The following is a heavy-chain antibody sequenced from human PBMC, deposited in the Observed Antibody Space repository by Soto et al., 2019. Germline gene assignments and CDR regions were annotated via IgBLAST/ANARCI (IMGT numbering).Heavy chain of an antibody. CDR2: IFSKDER. Sequence: QVTLKESGPVLVKPTEPLTLTCIVSGFSLRDTKMGVTWIRQPPGKALEWLAHIFSKDERSYSTSLKSRLTISKDTFKSQVVLTMTNMDPVDTATYYCARASESYWDGDRYYYGMDVWGQGTTVAVSS. J-gene: IGHJ6*02. CDR3: ARASESYWDGDRYYYGMDV. D-gene: IGHD1-26*01. V-gene: IGHV2-26*01. CDR1: GFSLRDTKMG.